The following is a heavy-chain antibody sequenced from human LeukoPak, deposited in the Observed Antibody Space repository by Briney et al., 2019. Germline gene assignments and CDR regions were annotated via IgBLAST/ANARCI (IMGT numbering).Heavy chain of an antibody. D-gene: IGHD3-3*01. CDR2: IFPRDSDT. CDR1: GYSFTSYW. V-gene: IGHV5-51*01. J-gene: IGHJ4*02. CDR3: ARFRDFGVVSGDY. Sequence: GESLKISCKGSGYSFTSYWIGWVRQMHGKGLEWMGIIFPRDSDTRYSPSFQGQVTISVDKSISTAYLQWSSLKASDSAMYYCARFRDFGVVSGDYWGQGTLVTVSS.